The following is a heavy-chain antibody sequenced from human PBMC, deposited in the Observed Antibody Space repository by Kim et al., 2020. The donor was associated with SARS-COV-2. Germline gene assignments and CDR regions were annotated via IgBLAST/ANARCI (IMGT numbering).Heavy chain of an antibody. J-gene: IGHJ2*01. CDR1: GYTFTSYA. CDR3: ARESNEYSSGWWGPNWYFDL. V-gene: IGHV1-3*01. Sequence: ASVKVSCKASGYTFTSYAMHWVRQAPGQRLEWMGWINAGNGNTKYSQKFQGRVTITRDTSASTAYMELSSLRSEDTAVYYCARESNEYSSGWWGPNWYFDLWGRGTLVTVSS. CDR2: INAGNGNT. D-gene: IGHD6-19*01.